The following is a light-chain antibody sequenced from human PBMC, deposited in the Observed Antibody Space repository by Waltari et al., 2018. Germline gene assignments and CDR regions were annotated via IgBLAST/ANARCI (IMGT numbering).Light chain of an antibody. CDR1: SSDVGGYNY. J-gene: IGLJ3*02. Sequence: QSALTQPASVSGSPGQSITISCTGTSSDVGGYNYVSWYQQHPGKAPKLMIYEVSNRPSGVSIRFSGSKSGNTASLTISWLQAEDEADYYCSSYTSSSTRVFGGGTKLTVL. CDR2: EVS. V-gene: IGLV2-14*01. CDR3: SSYTSSSTRV.